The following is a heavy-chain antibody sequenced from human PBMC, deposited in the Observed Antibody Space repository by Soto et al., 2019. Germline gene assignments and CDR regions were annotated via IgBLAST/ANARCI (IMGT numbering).Heavy chain of an antibody. CDR3: ARPTTEDYYYYYYMDV. J-gene: IGHJ6*03. CDR1: GFTFSSYW. V-gene: IGHV3-7*01. Sequence: EVQLVESGGGLVQPGGSLRLSCAASGFTFSSYWMSWVRQAPGKGLEWVANIKQDGSEKYYVDSVKGRFTISRDNAKNSLYLQMNSLRAEDTAVYYCARPTTEDYYYYYYMDVWGKGTTVTVSS. CDR2: IKQDGSEK. D-gene: IGHD5-12*01.